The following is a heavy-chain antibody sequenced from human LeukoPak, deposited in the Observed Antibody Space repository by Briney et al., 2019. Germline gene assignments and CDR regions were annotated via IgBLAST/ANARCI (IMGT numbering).Heavy chain of an antibody. CDR1: GFTFSSYV. CDR2: ISGSGGST. J-gene: IGHJ4*02. Sequence: GGSLRLSCAASGFTFSSYVVSWVRQAPGKGLEWVSTISGSGGSTYYADSVKGRFTISRDNPKNTLSLQMNSLRAEDTAVYYCAKGSAYADFWGQGTLVTVSS. CDR3: AKGSAYADF. D-gene: IGHD3-3*01. V-gene: IGHV3-23*01.